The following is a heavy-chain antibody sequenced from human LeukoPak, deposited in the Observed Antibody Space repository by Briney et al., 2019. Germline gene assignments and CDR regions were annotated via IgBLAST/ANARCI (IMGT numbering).Heavy chain of an antibody. CDR1: GFTVSSNS. CDR2: IYSDNT. D-gene: IGHD4-17*01. J-gene: IGHJ4*02. V-gene: IGHV3-53*01. Sequence: PGGSLRLSCTVSGFTVSSNSMSWVRQAPGKGLEWVSFIYSDNTHYSDSVKGRFTISRDNSKNTVYLQMNSLRAEDTAVYYCASSRRYGDYLYWGQGTLVTVSS. CDR3: ASSRRYGDYLY.